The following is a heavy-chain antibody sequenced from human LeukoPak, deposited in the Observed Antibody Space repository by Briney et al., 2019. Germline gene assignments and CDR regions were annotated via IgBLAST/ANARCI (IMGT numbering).Heavy chain of an antibody. CDR2: IYYSGST. D-gene: IGHD3-22*01. CDR1: GGSISSGGYY. Sequence: SETLSLTCTVSGGSISSGGYYWSWIRQHPGKGLEWIGYIYYSGSTYYNPSLKSRVTISVDTSKNQFSLKLSSVTAADTAVYYCARDWEEDYYDSSGYGAFDIWGQGTMVTVSS. V-gene: IGHV4-31*03. J-gene: IGHJ3*02. CDR3: ARDWEEDYYDSSGYGAFDI.